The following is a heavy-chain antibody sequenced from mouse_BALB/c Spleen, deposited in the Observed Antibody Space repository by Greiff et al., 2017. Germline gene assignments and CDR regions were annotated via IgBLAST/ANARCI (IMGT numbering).Heavy chain of an antibody. V-gene: IGHV3-8*02. J-gene: IGHJ3*01. Sequence: EVKLVESGPSLVKPSQTLSLTCSVTGDSITSGYWNWIRKFPGNKLEYMGYISYSGSTYYNPSLKSRISITRDTSKNQYYLQLNSVTTEDTATYYCARSPGGYRYEGAWFAYWGQGTLVTVSA. CDR1: GDSITSGY. D-gene: IGHD2-14*01. CDR3: ARSPGGYRYEGAWFAY. CDR2: ISYSGST.